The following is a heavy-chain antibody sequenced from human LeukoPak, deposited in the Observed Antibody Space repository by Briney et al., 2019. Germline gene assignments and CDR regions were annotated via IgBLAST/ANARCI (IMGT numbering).Heavy chain of an antibody. CDR3: ARVGSSWLNKDFDY. Sequence: GGSLRLSCAASGFTFSSYWMSWVRQAPGKGLEWVANIKQDGSEKYYVDSVKGRFTISRDNAKNSLYLQMNSLRAEDTAVYYCARVGSSWLNKDFDYWGQGTLITVSS. V-gene: IGHV3-7*03. CDR2: IKQDGSEK. CDR1: GFTFSSYW. J-gene: IGHJ4*02. D-gene: IGHD6-13*01.